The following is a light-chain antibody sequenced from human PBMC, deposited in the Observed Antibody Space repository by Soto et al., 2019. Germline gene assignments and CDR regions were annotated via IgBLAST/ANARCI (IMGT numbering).Light chain of an antibody. J-gene: IGKJ5*01. CDR1: QSVSSN. CDR3: QQRSNWPPAST. CDR2: GAS. V-gene: IGKV3-15*01. Sequence: EIVMTQSPATLSVSPGERATLSCRASQSVSSNLAWYQQKPGQAPRLLIYGASTRATGIPARFSGSGSGTEFTLTISSLQPDDFAVYYCQQRSNWPPASTFGQGTRLEIK.